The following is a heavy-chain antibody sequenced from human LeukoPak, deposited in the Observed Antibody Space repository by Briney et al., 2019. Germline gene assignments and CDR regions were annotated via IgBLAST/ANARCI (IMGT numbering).Heavy chain of an antibody. CDR2: ISSNGGST. V-gene: IGHV3-64*01. CDR3: ARSTYDFWSGYAGYYYYMDV. CDR1: GFTFSSYW. J-gene: IGHJ6*03. D-gene: IGHD3-3*01. Sequence: PGGSLRLSCVGSGFTFSSYWMSWVRQAPGKGLEYVSAISSNGGSTYYANSVKGRFTISRDNSKNTLYLQMGSLRAEDMAVYYCARSTYDFWSGYAGYYYYMDVWGKGTTVTVSS.